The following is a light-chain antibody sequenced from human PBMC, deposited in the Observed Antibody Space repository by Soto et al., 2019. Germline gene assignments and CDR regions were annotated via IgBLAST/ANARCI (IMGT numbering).Light chain of an antibody. CDR3: AAWDDSLSVSYV. CDR1: SSDVGGYNF. J-gene: IGLJ1*01. Sequence: QSVLTHPRSVSGSPGQSVTISCTGTSSDVGGYNFVSWYQQYPGKAPKLIIYDVTKRPSGVPDRFSGSKSGTSASLAISGLRSEDEADYYCAAWDDSLSVSYVFGTGTKVTVL. CDR2: DVT. V-gene: IGLV2-11*01.